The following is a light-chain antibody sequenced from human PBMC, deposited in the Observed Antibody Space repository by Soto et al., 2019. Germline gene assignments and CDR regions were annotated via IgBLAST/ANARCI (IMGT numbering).Light chain of an antibody. V-gene: IGKV1-5*01. CDR1: QSISSW. J-gene: IGKJ1*01. Sequence: IQLTQSPSTLSASVGDRVTITCLASQSISSWLAWYQQKPGKAPILLIYGASTLEGGVPSRFSGSGSGTEFTLTIGSLQPDDFATYYCQEYNSFSLTFGQGTKVDIK. CDR2: GAS. CDR3: QEYNSFSLT.